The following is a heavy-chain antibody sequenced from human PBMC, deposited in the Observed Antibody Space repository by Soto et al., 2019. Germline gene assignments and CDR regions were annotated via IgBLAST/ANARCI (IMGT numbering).Heavy chain of an antibody. CDR3: ARISSSGIH. V-gene: IGHV4-39*01. J-gene: IGHJ4*02. CDR2: IFYSGST. CDR1: GGSISSSNYY. D-gene: IGHD3-10*01. Sequence: TSETLSLTCTVSGGSISSSNYYWGWIRQPPGKGLEWIGSIFYSGSTYYNPSLKSRVTIFVDTSKNQFSLRLSSVTAADTAVYYCARISSSGIHWGQGTLVTVSS.